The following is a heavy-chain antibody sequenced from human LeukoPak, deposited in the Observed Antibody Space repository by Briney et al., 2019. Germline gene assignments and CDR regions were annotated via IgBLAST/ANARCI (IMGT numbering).Heavy chain of an antibody. CDR2: TYYRSTWYH. Sequence: SQTLSLTCAISGDSVSSRIAVWNWIRQSPSKGLEWLGKTYYRSTWYHDYALSVTGRLTITPDTSKNQFSVQLNSVTPDDTAVYYCARLNWDDAFDIWGQGTMVTVSS. CDR1: GDSVSSRIAV. CDR3: ARLNWDDAFDI. D-gene: IGHD1-1*01. V-gene: IGHV6-1*01. J-gene: IGHJ3*02.